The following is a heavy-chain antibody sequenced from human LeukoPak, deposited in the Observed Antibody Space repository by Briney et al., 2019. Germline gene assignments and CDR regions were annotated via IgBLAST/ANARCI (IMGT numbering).Heavy chain of an antibody. CDR2: ISYDGSNK. J-gene: IGHJ4*02. D-gene: IGHD5-18*01. CDR1: GFTFSSYA. CDR3: ARSVDTAMVGGY. V-gene: IGHV3-30-3*01. Sequence: PGGSLRLSCAASGFTFSSYAMHWVRQAPGKGLEWVAVISYDGSNKYYADSVKGRFTISRDNSKNTLYLQMNSLRAEDTAVYYCARSVDTAMVGGYWGQGTLVTVPS.